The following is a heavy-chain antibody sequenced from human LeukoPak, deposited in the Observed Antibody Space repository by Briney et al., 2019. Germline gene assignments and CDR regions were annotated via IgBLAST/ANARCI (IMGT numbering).Heavy chain of an antibody. CDR2: ISSSSYI. CDR1: GFTFSSYS. V-gene: IGHV3-21*01. Sequence: PGGSLRLSCAASGFTFSSYSMNWVRQAPGKGLEWVSSISSSSYIYYADSVKGRFTISRDNAKNSLYLQMNSLRAEDTAVYYCARDRSGYYYDSSGYKPDSWFDPWGQGTLVTVSS. CDR3: ARDRSGYYYDSSGYKPDSWFDP. D-gene: IGHD3-22*01. J-gene: IGHJ5*02.